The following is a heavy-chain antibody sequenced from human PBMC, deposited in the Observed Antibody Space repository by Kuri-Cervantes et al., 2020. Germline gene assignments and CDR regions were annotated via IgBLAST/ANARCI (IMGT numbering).Heavy chain of an antibody. CDR2: IYHSGST. CDR3: ASTTVTTNWFDP. CDR1: GGSISSGGYS. J-gene: IGHJ5*02. D-gene: IGHD4-17*01. Sequence: SETLSLTCAVSGGSISSGGYSWSWIRQPPGKGLEWIGYIYHSGSTYYNPSLKSRVTISVDRSKSQFSLKLSSVTAADTAVYYCASTTVTTNWFDPWGQGTLVTVSS. V-gene: IGHV4-30-2*01.